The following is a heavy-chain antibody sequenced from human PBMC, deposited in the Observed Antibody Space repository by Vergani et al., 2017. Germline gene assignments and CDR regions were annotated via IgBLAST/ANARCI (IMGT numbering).Heavy chain of an antibody. CDR3: ARGPGLTMVRGVFDY. CDR1: GVSIGSNSYY. Sequence: QLQLQESGPGLVKPSETLSLTCTVSGVSIGSNSYYWGWIRQPPGKGLEWIGYIYYSGSTYYNPSLKSRVTISVDTSKNQFSLKLSSVTAADTAVYYCARGPGLTMVRGVFDYWGQGTLVTVSS. D-gene: IGHD3-10*01. J-gene: IGHJ4*02. V-gene: IGHV4-30-4*08. CDR2: IYYSGST.